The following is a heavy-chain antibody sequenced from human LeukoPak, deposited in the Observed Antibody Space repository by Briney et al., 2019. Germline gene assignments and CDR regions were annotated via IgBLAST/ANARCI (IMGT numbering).Heavy chain of an antibody. D-gene: IGHD5-18*01. CDR1: GFTFSSSA. Sequence: PGRSLRLSCAASGFTFSSSAMHWVRQAPGKGLEWVAVISYDGSSKYYADSVKGRFPISRDNSKNTLYLQMNSLIAEDTAVYYCARDHGYSSDYWGQGTPVTVSS. CDR2: ISYDGSSK. J-gene: IGHJ4*02. CDR3: ARDHGYSSDY. V-gene: IGHV3-30-3*01.